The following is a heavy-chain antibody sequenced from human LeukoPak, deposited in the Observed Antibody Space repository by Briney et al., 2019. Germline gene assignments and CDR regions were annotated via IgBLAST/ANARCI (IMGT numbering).Heavy chain of an antibody. CDR2: ISSSDNTI. CDR1: GFTFSDYY. Sequence: GGSLRLSCAASGFTFSDYYMSWIRQAPGKGLEWASYISSSDNTIYYADSVKGRFTISRDNAKNSLYLQMHSLRAEDTAVYYCATAVGGAFDIWGQGTMVTVSS. D-gene: IGHD2-15*01. V-gene: IGHV3-11*01. CDR3: ATAVGGAFDI. J-gene: IGHJ3*02.